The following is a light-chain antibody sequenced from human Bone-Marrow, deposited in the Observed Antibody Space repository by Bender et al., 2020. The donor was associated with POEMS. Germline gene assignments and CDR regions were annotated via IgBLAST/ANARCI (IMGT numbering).Light chain of an antibody. CDR1: GSDVGGFNY. V-gene: IGLV2-8*01. J-gene: IGLJ1*01. Sequence: QSALTQPPSASGSPGQSVTISCTGTGSDVGGFNYVSWYQLYPGKAPKLIIYEVTRRPSGVPDRFSGSKSGNTASLTVSGLQAEDEADYYCCSYAGSSTYVFGTGTAVTVL. CDR2: EVT. CDR3: CSYAGSSTYV.